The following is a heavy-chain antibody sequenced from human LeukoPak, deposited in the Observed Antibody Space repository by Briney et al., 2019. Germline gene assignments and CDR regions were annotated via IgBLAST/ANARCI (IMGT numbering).Heavy chain of an antibody. D-gene: IGHD3-3*01. CDR3: AKGGAQLGNDFWSGYYDN. CDR1: GFTFSSYG. V-gene: IGHV3-33*06. J-gene: IGHJ4*02. CDR2: IWYDGSNK. Sequence: GRSLRLSCAASGFTFSSYGIHWVRQAPGKGLEWVAVIWYDGSNKYYADSVKGRFTISRDNSKNTLYLQMNSLRAEDTAVYYCAKGGAQLGNDFWSGYYDNWGQGTLVTVSS.